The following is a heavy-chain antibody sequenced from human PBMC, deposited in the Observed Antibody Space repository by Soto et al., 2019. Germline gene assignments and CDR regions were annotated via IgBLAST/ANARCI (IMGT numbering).Heavy chain of an antibody. V-gene: IGHV1-69*01. J-gene: IGHJ6*02. D-gene: IGHD3-3*01. CDR2: IIPIFGTA. Sequence: QVQLVQSGAEVKKPGSSVKVSCKASGGTFSSYAISWVRQAPGQGLECMGGIIPIFGTANYAQKFQGRVTIAADESTSTAYMELSSRGSQATSVYYCARFGYDYWSGPRGELCYYGRAVWGQGTTVTVSS. CDR1: GGTFSSYA. CDR3: ARFGYDYWSGPRGELCYYGRAV.